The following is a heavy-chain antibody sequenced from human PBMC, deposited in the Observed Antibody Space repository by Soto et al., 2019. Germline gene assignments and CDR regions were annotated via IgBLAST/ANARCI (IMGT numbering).Heavy chain of an antibody. Sequence: GGSLRLSCAASGFTFSDYYMSWIRQAPGKGLEWVSYISSSSSYTNYADSVKGRFTISRDNAKNSLYLQMNSLRAEETAVYYCARDKAVSWELNYYYGMDVWGQGTTVTVSS. D-gene: IGHD1-26*01. CDR3: ARDKAVSWELNYYYGMDV. CDR2: ISSSSSYT. J-gene: IGHJ6*02. V-gene: IGHV3-11*06. CDR1: GFTFSDYY.